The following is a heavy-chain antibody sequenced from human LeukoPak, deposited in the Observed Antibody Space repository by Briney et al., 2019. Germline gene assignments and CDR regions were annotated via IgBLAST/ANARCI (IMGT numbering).Heavy chain of an antibody. D-gene: IGHD1-26*01. V-gene: IGHV3-33*01. CDR2: IWYDGSNK. CDR3: ARDPGGSYDDWFDP. J-gene: IGHJ5*02. CDR1: GFTFSSYG. Sequence: GGSLRLSCAASGFTFSSYGMHWVRQAPGKGLEWVAVIWYDGSNKYYADSVKGRFTTSRDNSKNTPYLQMNSLRAEDTAVYYCARDPGGSYDDWFDPWGQGTLVTVSS.